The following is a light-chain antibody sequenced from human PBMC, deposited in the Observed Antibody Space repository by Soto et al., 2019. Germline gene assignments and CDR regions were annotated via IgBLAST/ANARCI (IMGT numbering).Light chain of an antibody. J-gene: IGLJ1*01. Sequence: QSVLTQPPSAPGSRGQSVTISCTGTSSDVGGYNYVSWYQQHPGKAPKLMIYEVSKRPSGVPDRFSGSKSGNTASLTVSGLQAEDEAEYYCSSYGGNNNYVFGTGTKVTVL. CDR2: EVS. V-gene: IGLV2-8*01. CDR1: SSDVGGYNY. CDR3: SSYGGNNNYV.